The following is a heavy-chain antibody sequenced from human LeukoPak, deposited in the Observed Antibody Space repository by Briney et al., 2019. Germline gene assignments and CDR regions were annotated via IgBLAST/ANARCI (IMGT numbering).Heavy chain of an antibody. V-gene: IGHV5-51*01. D-gene: IGHD2-15*01. CDR3: ARLTRNCSGGSCYSDWFDP. J-gene: IGHJ5*02. CDR2: IYPGDSDT. Sequence: GESLKISRQGSGYRFTNYRIAWVRQEPGKGLEWMGMIYPGDSDTGYSPSFQGHVTISADKSISTVYLQWSSLKASDTAMYYCARLTRNCSGGSCYSDWFDPWGQGTLVTVSS. CDR1: GYRFTNYR.